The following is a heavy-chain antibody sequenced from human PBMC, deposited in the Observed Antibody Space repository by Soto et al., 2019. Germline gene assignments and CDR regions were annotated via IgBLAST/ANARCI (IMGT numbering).Heavy chain of an antibody. V-gene: IGHV4-34*01. D-gene: IGHD3-10*01. J-gene: IGHJ6*02. CDR3: ARVRSHTYYYGSGSPLGSRNGMDV. Sequence: QVQLQQWGAGLLKPSETLSLTCAVYGGSFSGYYWSWIRQPPGKGLEWIGEINHSGSTNYNPSLRSAVPISVDPSKNQFSLMLSSVTAADTAVYYCARVRSHTYYYGSGSPLGSRNGMDVWGQGTTVTVSS. CDR2: INHSGST. CDR1: GGSFSGYY.